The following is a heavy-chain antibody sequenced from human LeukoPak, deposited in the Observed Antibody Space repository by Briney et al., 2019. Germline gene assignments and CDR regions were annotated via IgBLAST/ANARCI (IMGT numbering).Heavy chain of an antibody. CDR2: VNPTSGGT. CDR1: GYTFTGNY. Sequence: EASVKVSCKASGYTFTGNYMHWVRQAPGQGLEWMGWVNPTSGGTKYEQKFQGRVTITRDTSFSTAYRALSRLRSDDTAVYYCVRAYYYHMEVWGQGTTVTVSS. V-gene: IGHV1-2*02. J-gene: IGHJ6*02. CDR3: VRAYYYHMEV. D-gene: IGHD3-22*01.